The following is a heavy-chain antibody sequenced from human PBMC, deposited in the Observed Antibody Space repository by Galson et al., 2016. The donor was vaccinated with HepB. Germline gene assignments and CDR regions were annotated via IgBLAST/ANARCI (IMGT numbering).Heavy chain of an antibody. Sequence: SVKVSCKASGGTFSSYGISWVRQAPGQRLEWMGGIIPIFGTANYAQKFQGRVTITADESTSTAYMELSSLGSEDMAVYYCARDDDFWRFDPWGQGTLVTVAS. J-gene: IGHJ5*02. D-gene: IGHD3-3*01. CDR2: IIPIFGTA. V-gene: IGHV1-69*13. CDR3: ARDDDFWRFDP. CDR1: GGTFSSYG.